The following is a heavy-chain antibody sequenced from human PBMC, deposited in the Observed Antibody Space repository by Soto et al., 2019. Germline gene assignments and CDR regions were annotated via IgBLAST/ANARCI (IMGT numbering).Heavy chain of an antibody. CDR2: IYYSGST. Sequence: SETLSLTCTVSGGSVSSGSYYWSWIRQPPGKGLEWIGYIYYSGSTNYNPSLKSRVTISVDTSKNQFSLKLSSVTAADTAVYYCARDYDFWSGPYGMDVWGQGTTVTVSS. V-gene: IGHV4-61*01. D-gene: IGHD3-3*01. CDR3: ARDYDFWSGPYGMDV. J-gene: IGHJ6*02. CDR1: GGSVSSGSYY.